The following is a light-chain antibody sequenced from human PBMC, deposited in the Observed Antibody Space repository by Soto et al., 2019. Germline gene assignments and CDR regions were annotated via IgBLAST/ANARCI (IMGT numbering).Light chain of an antibody. CDR2: EGS. J-gene: IGLJ2*01. CDR3: CSYAGSNTVV. CDR1: SSDVGSYNL. V-gene: IGLV2-23*01. Sequence: QSALTQPASVSGSPGQSITIACTGTSSDVGSYNLVSWYQQHPGKAPKLMIYEGSKRPSGVSNPFSGSKSGNTASLTISGPPSEDEAYYYCCSYAGSNTVVFGGGTQLTVL.